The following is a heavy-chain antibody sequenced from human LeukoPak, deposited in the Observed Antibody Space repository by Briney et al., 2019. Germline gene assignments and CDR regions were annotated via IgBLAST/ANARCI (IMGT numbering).Heavy chain of an antibody. J-gene: IGHJ5*02. CDR1: VFGFSSHW. Sequence: GGSLRLSCAASVFGFSSHWMHCVRQAPGKGLVCVSRTNSDGSVRNYADSVEGRFIISRDNAKNTLYLQMNSLGAEDTAVYFCARDPSVNNAIGYNWFDHWGQGALVTVSS. D-gene: IGHD2/OR15-2a*01. V-gene: IGHV3-74*01. CDR2: TNSDGSVR. CDR3: ARDPSVNNAIGYNWFDH.